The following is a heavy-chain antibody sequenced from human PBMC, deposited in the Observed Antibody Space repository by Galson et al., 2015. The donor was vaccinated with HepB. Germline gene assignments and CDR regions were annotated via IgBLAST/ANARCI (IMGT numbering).Heavy chain of an antibody. Sequence: ETLSLTCTVSGGSISSYYWSWIRQPPGKGLEWIGYIYYSGSTNYNPSLKSRVTISVDTSKNQFSLKLSSVTAADTAVYYCARDRKRARIVGATWGDYYYYYGMDVWGQGTTVTVSS. V-gene: IGHV4-59*01. CDR3: ARDRKRARIVGATWGDYYYYYGMDV. CDR2: IYYSGST. J-gene: IGHJ6*02. CDR1: GGSISSYY. D-gene: IGHD1-26*01.